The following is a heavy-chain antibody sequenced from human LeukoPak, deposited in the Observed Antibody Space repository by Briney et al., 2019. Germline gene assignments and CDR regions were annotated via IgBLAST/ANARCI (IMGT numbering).Heavy chain of an antibody. CDR3: AKGIWQRNSYGLIAS. V-gene: IGHV3-23*01. CDR1: GFTFGRSV. D-gene: IGHD3-16*01. J-gene: IGHJ4*02. Sequence: GGSLRLSCAASGFTFGRSVMTWVRQAPGKGLEWVSSISTSDSSTYYADSVKGRFTVSSDNSKNTLYLQMNSLRVDDTAVYYCAKGIWQRNSYGLIASWGQGTLVTVSS. CDR2: ISTSDSST.